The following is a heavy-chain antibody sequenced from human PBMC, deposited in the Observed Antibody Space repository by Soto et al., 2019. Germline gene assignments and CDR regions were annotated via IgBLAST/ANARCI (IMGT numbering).Heavy chain of an antibody. CDR1: GFTFSSYA. V-gene: IGHV3-30*04. Sequence: QVQLVESGGGVVQPGRSLRLSCAASGFTFSSYAMHWVRQAPGKGLEWVAVIAYDGRNKYYADSVKGRFTISRDNSKNMQYMQMNSLRIEDTAVYYCARDTDRVFDYWGQGTLGTVSP. J-gene: IGHJ4*02. CDR2: IAYDGRNK. CDR3: ARDTDRVFDY.